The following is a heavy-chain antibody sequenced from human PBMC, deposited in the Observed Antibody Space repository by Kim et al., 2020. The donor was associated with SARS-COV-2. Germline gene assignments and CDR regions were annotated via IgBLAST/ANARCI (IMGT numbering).Heavy chain of an antibody. Sequence: GGSLRLSCAASGFTFRNYAMHWVRQAPGKGLEWVAVISYDGSNKYYADSVKGRFTISRDNSKNTLYLQMNSLRAEDTAVYYCARNVMSGWYVVLSGLSDYYFDYWGQGTLVTVSS. J-gene: IGHJ4*02. D-gene: IGHD6-19*01. V-gene: IGHV3-30-3*01. CDR2: ISYDGSNK. CDR1: GFTFRNYA. CDR3: ARNVMSGWYVVLSGLSDYYFDY.